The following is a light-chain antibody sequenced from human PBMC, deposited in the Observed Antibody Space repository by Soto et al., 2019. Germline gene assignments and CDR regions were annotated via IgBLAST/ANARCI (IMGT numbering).Light chain of an antibody. V-gene: IGLV2-14*02. CDR2: GVS. CDR3: SSHTISSALQV. CDR1: SSDVGSYNL. J-gene: IGLJ1*01. Sequence: QSVLTQPASVSGSPGQSITISCTGTSSDVGSYNLVSWYQQHPGKAPKLMIYGVSNRPSGVSNRFSGSKSGNTASLTISGLQADDEADYYCSSHTISSALQVFGTGTKVTVL.